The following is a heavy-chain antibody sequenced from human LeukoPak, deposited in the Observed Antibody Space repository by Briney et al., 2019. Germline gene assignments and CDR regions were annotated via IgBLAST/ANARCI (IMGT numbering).Heavy chain of an antibody. CDR2: ISGSGGGT. D-gene: IGHD7-27*01. J-gene: IGHJ4*02. V-gene: IGHV3-23*01. CDR3: AKDPWGSRGYFDY. Sequence: PGGSLRLSCAASGFTFSSYAMIWVRQAPGKGLEWVSAISGSGGGTYYADSVKGRFTIFRDNSKNTVCLRMNSLRAEDTAVYYCAKDPWGSRGYFDYWGQGTLVTVSS. CDR1: GFTFSSYA.